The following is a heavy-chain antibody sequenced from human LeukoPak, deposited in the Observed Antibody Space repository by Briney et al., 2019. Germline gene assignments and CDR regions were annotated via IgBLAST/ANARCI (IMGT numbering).Heavy chain of an antibody. V-gene: IGHV4-39*01. Sequence: SETLSLTCTVSGGSISSSDYYWGWIRQPPGEGLEWIGSLYYSGSTYYNPSLKSRVTISVDTSKNQLSVKLSSVTAADTAVYYCARGSALPSWTYYYDSSGYYYFDYWGQGTLVTVSS. J-gene: IGHJ4*02. CDR3: ARGSALPSWTYYYDSSGYYYFDY. CDR1: GGSISSSDYY. CDR2: LYYSGST. D-gene: IGHD3-22*01.